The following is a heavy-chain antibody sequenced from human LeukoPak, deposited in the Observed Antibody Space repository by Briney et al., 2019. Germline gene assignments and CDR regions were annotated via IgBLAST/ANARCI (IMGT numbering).Heavy chain of an antibody. CDR3: ARDIVVVVAAKDAFDI. Sequence: GGSLRLSCAASGFTFSSYWMSWVRQAPGKGLEGVANIKQDGSEKYYVDSVKGRFTISRDNAKNSLYLQMNSLGAEDTAVYYCARDIVVVVAAKDAFDIWGQGTMVTVSS. CDR2: IKQDGSEK. D-gene: IGHD2-15*01. CDR1: GFTFSSYW. J-gene: IGHJ3*02. V-gene: IGHV3-7*01.